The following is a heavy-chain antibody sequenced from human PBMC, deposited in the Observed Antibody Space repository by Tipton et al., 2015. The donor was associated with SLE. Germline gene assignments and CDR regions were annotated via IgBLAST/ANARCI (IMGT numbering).Heavy chain of an antibody. V-gene: IGHV4-59*12. J-gene: IGHJ4*02. CDR2: IYYSGST. D-gene: IGHD5-18*01. CDR1: GVSISTYY. Sequence: TLSLTCTVSGVSISTYYWSWVRQPPGKGLEWIGYIYYSGSTNHNPSLKSRVTMSVDTSKNQFSLKLSSVTAADTAVYYCAELEGLSYGYSFDYWGQGILVTVSS. CDR3: AELEGLSYGYSFDY.